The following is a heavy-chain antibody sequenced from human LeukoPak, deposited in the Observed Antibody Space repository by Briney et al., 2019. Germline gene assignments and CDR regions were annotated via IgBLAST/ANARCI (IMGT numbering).Heavy chain of an antibody. Sequence: RGSLRLSCAASGFTVSSNEMSWVRQAPGKGLEWVSSISGGSTYYADSRKGRFTISRDNYKNTLYLQMNSLRADDTAVYYCAKDRPTVYSSSWLHFLDSWGQGTLVTVSS. CDR3: AKDRPTVYSSSWLHFLDS. CDR2: ISGGST. CDR1: GFTVSSNE. V-gene: IGHV3-38-3*01. D-gene: IGHD6-13*01. J-gene: IGHJ4*02.